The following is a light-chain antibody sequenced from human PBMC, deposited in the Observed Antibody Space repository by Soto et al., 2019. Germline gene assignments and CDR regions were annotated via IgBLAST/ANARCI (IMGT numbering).Light chain of an antibody. V-gene: IGLV2-11*01. CDR1: SSDIGGYDF. CDR3: CSYADSSTV. Sequence: QSALTQPRSVSGSPGQSVTISCTGTSSDIGGYDFVSWYQHHPGKAPKLMIYDVTQRPSGVPDRFSGSKSANTASLTISGLRAEDEADYYCCSYADSSTVFGGGTQLTVL. J-gene: IGLJ2*01. CDR2: DVT.